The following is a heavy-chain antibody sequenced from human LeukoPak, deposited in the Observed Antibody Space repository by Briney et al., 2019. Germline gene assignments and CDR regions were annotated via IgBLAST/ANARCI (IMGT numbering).Heavy chain of an antibody. CDR1: GFTFSDYY. CDR3: ARGKGGIAAAVLDAFDI. Sequence: GGSLRLSCTGSGFTFSDYYMSWIRQAPGKGLEWVSYISGSGTTIYYADSVKGRFTVSRDNANDSLYLQMNGLRVEDTAMYFCARGKGGIAAAVLDAFDIWGQGTMVTVSS. V-gene: IGHV3-11*01. CDR2: ISGSGTTI. D-gene: IGHD6-13*01. J-gene: IGHJ3*02.